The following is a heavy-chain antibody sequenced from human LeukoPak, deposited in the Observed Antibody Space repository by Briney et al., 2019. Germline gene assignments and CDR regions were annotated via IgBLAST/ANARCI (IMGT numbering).Heavy chain of an antibody. CDR2: IYHSGST. D-gene: IGHD3-16*01. V-gene: IGHV4-4*02. Sequence: PSETLSLTCAVSGGSISSSNWWSWVRQPPGKGLEWIGEIYHSGSTNYNPSLKSRVTISVNKSKNQFSLKLSSVTAADTAVYYCARGEFDGGVYFDYWGQGTLVTVSS. J-gene: IGHJ4*02. CDR3: ARGEFDGGVYFDY. CDR1: GGSISSSNW.